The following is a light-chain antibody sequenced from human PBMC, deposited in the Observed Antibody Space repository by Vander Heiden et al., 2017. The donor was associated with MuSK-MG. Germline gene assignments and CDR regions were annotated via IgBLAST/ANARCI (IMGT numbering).Light chain of an antibody. CDR1: QDISNY. CDR3: QQDENLPPYT. J-gene: IGKJ2*01. Sequence: DIQMTQSPSSLSASVGDRVTITCQASQDISNYLNWYQQKPGKAPKLLIYDASNLETGVPSRFSGSGYGKDFTFTISRRQPEDIASYYCQQDENLPPYTFGQGTKLEIK. CDR2: DAS. V-gene: IGKV1-33*01.